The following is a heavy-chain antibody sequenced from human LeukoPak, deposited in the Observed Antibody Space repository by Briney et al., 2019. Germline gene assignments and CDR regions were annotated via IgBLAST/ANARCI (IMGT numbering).Heavy chain of an antibody. D-gene: IGHD5-18*01. CDR1: GGSISSYY. CDR3: GSGYSYGYPYYYYYMDV. J-gene: IGHJ6*03. CDR2: IYYNGST. V-gene: IGHV4-59*01. Sequence: SETLSLTCTVSGGSISSYYWSWIRQPPGKGLEWIGYIYYNGSTNYNPSLKSRVTISVDTSKNQFSLKLSSVTAADTAVYYCGSGYSYGYPYYYYYMDVWGKGTTVTVSS.